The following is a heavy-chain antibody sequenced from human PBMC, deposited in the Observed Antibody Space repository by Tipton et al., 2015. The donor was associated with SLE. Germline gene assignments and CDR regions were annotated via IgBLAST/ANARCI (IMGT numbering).Heavy chain of an antibody. D-gene: IGHD5-24*01. CDR2: ITASGSST. V-gene: IGHV3-48*03. J-gene: IGHJ4*02. CDR1: GFIFSNYE. Sequence: QLVQSGGGLVQPGGSLRLSCAASGFIFSNYEMNWVRQAPGEGLEWISHITASGSSTLYAESVKGRFTISRDNTKNSLYLQMNSLRGEDTAVYYCARGDANSGDYWGQGTLATVSS. CDR3: ARGDANSGDY.